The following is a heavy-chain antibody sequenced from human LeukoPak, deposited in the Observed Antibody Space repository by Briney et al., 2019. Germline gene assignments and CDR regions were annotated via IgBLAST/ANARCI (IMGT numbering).Heavy chain of an antibody. V-gene: IGHV4-39*07. CDR2: IYYSGNT. CDR3: ARDRDEGFDL. CDR1: GVSISSSNSY. Sequence: SETLSLTCTVSGVSISSSNSYWGWIRQPPGKGLEWIGSIYYSGNTYYNASLKSQVSISIDTSKNQFSLSLSSVTAADTAVYYCARDRDEGFDLWGRGTLVTVSS. J-gene: IGHJ2*01.